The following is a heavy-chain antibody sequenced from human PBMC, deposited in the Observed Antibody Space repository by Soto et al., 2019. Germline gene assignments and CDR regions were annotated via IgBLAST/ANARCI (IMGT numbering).Heavy chain of an antibody. J-gene: IGHJ4*02. CDR3: ARGEFLTYDDY. D-gene: IGHD3-16*01. CDR2: INAGNGNT. V-gene: IGHV1-3*01. CDR1: GYTFTSYA. Sequence: QVQLVQSGAEVKKPGASVKVSCKASGYTFTSYAMHWVRQAPGQRLEWMGWINAGNGNTKYSQKFQGRVTITRDTSASTSYMELSSLRSEDTAVYYCARGEFLTYDDYWGQGTLVTVPS.